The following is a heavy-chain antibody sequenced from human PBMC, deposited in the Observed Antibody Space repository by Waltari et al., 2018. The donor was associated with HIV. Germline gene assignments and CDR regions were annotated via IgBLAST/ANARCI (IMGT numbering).Heavy chain of an antibody. CDR3: ARSSWHDY. V-gene: IGHV3-7*01. D-gene: IGHD6-13*01. CDR1: GFTFRTYW. CDR2: IKQDGSER. Sequence: EVQLVESGGGLVGPGGSLRLSCAASGFTFRTYWMNWVRQVPGKGLVWVGKIKQDGSERHDVDSVKGRFTISRDNAKNSLYLQMNSLRAEDTAVYYCARSSWHDYWGQGTLVTVSS. J-gene: IGHJ4*02.